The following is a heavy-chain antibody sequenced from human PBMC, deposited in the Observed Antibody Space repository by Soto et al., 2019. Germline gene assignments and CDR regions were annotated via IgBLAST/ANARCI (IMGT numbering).Heavy chain of an antibody. CDR1: GFTFSSYA. CDR3: AKDQEAVTMIVVVITFDY. CDR2: IXGSGGST. V-gene: IGHV3-23*01. Sequence: EVQLLESGGGLVQPGGSLRLSCAASGFTFSSYAMSWVRQAPGKGLEWVSAIXGSGGSTYYADSVKGRFTISRDNSKNTLYLQMNSLRAEDTAVYYCAKDQEAVTMIVVVITFDYWGQGTLVTVSS. D-gene: IGHD3-22*01. J-gene: IGHJ4*02.